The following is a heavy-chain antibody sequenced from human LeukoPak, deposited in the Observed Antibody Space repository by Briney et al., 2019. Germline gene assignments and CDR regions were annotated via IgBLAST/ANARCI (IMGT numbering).Heavy chain of an antibody. D-gene: IGHD5-18*01. CDR1: GDSVSSNSAA. CDR2: TYYRSKWSS. Sequence: SQTLSLTCAISGDSVSSNSAAWNWIRQSPSRGLEWLGRTYYRSKWSSNYAVSVKSRITIHPDTSKHQFSLQLNSVTPEDTAVYYCAGGVDTDLHYWGQGTLVTVSS. CDR3: AGGVDTDLHY. J-gene: IGHJ4*02. V-gene: IGHV6-1*01.